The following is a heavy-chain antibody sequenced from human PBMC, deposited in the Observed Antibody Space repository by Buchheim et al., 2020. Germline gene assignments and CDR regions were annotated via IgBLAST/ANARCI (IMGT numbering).Heavy chain of an antibody. CDR1: GYTFSSYW. CDR2: IYPGDSDT. J-gene: IGHJ4*02. D-gene: IGHD3-9*01. Sequence: EVQLVQSGAEVKKPGESLKISCKGSGYTFSSYWIGWVRQMPGKGLEWMGIIYPGDSDTRYSPSFQGHVTLPHDKSTRPAYPQWSSLKDSDSAMYYCARLGGRYFDWTLRNYYFDYWGQGIL. V-gene: IGHV5-51*01. CDR3: ARLGGRYFDWTLRNYYFDY.